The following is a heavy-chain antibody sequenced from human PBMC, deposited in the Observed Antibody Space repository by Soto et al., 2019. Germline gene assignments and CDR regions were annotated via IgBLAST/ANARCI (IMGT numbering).Heavy chain of an antibody. CDR2: IKQDGSEK. V-gene: IGHV3-7*03. CDR1: GFTFSSYW. J-gene: IGHJ5*02. CDR3: ARVLRGYSYGYVSWFDP. Sequence: PGGSLRLSCAASGFTFSSYWMSWVRQAPGKGLERVANIKQDGSEKYYVDSVKGRFTISRDNAKNSLYLQMNSLRAEDTAVYYCARVLRGYSYGYVSWFDPWGQGTMVTVYS. D-gene: IGHD5-18*01.